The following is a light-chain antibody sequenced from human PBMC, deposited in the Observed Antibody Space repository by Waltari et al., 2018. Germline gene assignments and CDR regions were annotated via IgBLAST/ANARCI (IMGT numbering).Light chain of an antibody. CDR3: QQGYRIPLA. Sequence: EIVMTQSPATLSVSRGGSATVSCRASLSIDDSLAWYQQKPGQPPRLLSHGASTRDTGIPVRFSGSGSGTDFTLTITGLQSEDFAVYFCQQGYRIPLAFGPGAKVEMK. J-gene: IGKJ3*01. V-gene: IGKV3-15*01. CDR1: LSIDDS. CDR2: GAS.